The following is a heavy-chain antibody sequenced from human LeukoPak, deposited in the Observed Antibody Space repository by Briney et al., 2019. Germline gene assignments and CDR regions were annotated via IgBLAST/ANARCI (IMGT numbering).Heavy chain of an antibody. CDR3: AKALLRGTGTPFDY. Sequence: GGSLRLSCAISGFTFSDYAMSWVRQAPGKGLEWVSAISGSGGSTYYADSVKGRFTISRDNSKNTLYLQMNSLRAEDTAVYYCAKALLRGTGTPFDYWGQGTLVTVSS. D-gene: IGHD1/OR15-1a*01. CDR2: ISGSGGST. J-gene: IGHJ4*02. CDR1: GFTFSDYA. V-gene: IGHV3-23*01.